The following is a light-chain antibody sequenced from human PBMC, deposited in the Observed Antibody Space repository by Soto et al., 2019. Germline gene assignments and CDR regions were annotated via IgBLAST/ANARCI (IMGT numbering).Light chain of an antibody. Sequence: QSVLTQPPSASGTPGQRVTISCSGSSSNIGSNTVNWYQQLPGTAPKLLIYSNNQRPSGVPDRFSGSKSGTSASLAISGLQSEDEADYYCAAWDDSLNGRVFGTGTKVTVI. CDR1: SSNIGSNT. V-gene: IGLV1-44*01. CDR2: SNN. CDR3: AAWDDSLNGRV. J-gene: IGLJ1*01.